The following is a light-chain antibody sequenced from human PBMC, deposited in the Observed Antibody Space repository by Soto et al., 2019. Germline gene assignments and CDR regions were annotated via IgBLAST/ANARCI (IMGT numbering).Light chain of an antibody. CDR1: SSDIGSYNR. V-gene: IGLV2-18*02. CDR2: EVT. J-gene: IGLJ3*02. CDR3: SSYTSNNTPV. Sequence: QSALTQPPSVSGSPGQSVTISCTGTSSDIGSYNRISWYQQPPGTAPKLIIYEVTLRPSGVPDRFSGSKSGNTASLTISGLQAEDGADYFCSSYTSNNTPVFGGGTKVTVL.